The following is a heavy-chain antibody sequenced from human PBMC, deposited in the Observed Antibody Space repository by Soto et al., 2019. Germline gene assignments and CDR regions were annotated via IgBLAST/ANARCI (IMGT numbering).Heavy chain of an antibody. CDR3: VRRLTSIYNCFDS. V-gene: IGHV4-31*03. J-gene: IGHJ5*01. Sequence: SETLSLTCTVSGDSISSATHYWNWIRQHPGKDLEWIGYVSSSGNSYYSPSLKSRVFMSVDTSKSLFSLKLSSVTAADTAIYACVRRLTSIYNCFDSWGKGTQVTVSS. CDR1: GDSISSATHY. D-gene: IGHD2-8*01. CDR2: VSSSGNS.